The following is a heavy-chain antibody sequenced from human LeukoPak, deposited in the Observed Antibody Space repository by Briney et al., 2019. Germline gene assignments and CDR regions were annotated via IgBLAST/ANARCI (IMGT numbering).Heavy chain of an antibody. CDR1: GDSVSRSDSY. J-gene: IGHJ1*01. D-gene: IGHD3-22*01. Sequence: SETLSLTCSVSGDSVSRSDSYWGWIRQPPGKGLEWIGTIYYSGRTYYSPSLKSRVTMSVGPSNNQFSLNLRSVTAADTALYYCARRRYYDGSGYLEWGQGTLLSVSS. CDR2: IYYSGRT. V-gene: IGHV4-39*01. CDR3: ARRRYYDGSGYLE.